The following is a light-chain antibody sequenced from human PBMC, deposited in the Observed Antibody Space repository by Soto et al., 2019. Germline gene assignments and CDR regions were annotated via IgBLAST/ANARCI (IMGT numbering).Light chain of an antibody. CDR3: SSYTTNNTPHYV. CDR2: EVR. V-gene: IGLV2-14*01. CDR1: SSDINDYNY. J-gene: IGLJ1*01. Sequence: QSTLTQPASVSGSPGRSITIACAGTSSDINDYNYVSWYQQHPGKAPKVLIFEVRNRPSGVSDRFSGSKSGTTASLTISGLQAEDEADYYCSSYTTNNTPHYVSGTGTKVTVL.